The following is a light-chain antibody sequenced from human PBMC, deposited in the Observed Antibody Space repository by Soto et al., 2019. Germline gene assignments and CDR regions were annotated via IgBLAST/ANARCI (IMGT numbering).Light chain of an antibody. Sequence: ELVLTQSPATLSLSPGERATLSCRASQSVSSYLAWYQQKPGQAPRLLIYDASTRAAGIPARFSGSGSGTDFTLTISSLEPEDFALYYCQPRSTSPVTWTFGQGTKLDIK. J-gene: IGKJ1*01. CDR2: DAS. V-gene: IGKV3-11*01. CDR3: QPRSTSPVTWT. CDR1: QSVSSY.